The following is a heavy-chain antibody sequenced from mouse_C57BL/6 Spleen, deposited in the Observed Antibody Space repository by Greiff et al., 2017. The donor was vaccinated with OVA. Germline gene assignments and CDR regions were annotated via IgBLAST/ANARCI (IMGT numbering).Heavy chain of an antibody. Sequence: DVKLQESGGGLVKPGGSLKLSCAASGFTFSSYAMSWVRQTPEKRLEWVATISDGGSYTYYPDNVKGRFTISRDNAKNNLYLQMSHLKSEDTAMYYCARAYYSNSFAYWGQGTLVTVSA. CDR3: ARAYYSNSFAY. J-gene: IGHJ3*01. V-gene: IGHV5-4*03. CDR2: ISDGGSYT. D-gene: IGHD2-5*01. CDR1: GFTFSSYA.